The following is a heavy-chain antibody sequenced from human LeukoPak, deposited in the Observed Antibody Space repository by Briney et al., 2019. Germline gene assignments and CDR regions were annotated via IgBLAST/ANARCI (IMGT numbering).Heavy chain of an antibody. CDR3: AKDLRGYNYGQLDY. Sequence: PGGSLRLSCAASGFTFSSYAMHWVRQAPGKGLEWVAVISYDGSNKYYADSVKGRFTVSRDNSKNTLFLQMNSPRAEDTAVYYCAKDLRGYNYGQLDYWGQGTLVTVSS. CDR1: GFTFSSYA. D-gene: IGHD5-18*01. CDR2: ISYDGSNK. V-gene: IGHV3-30-3*01. J-gene: IGHJ4*02.